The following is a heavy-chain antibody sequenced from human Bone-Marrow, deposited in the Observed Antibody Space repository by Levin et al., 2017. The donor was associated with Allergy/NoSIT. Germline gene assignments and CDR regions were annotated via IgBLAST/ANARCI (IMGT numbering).Heavy chain of an antibody. V-gene: IGHV3-15*01. J-gene: IGHJ4*02. CDR2: IKSKPHGGTS. CDR3: TKDRPLTSGGVIAF. Sequence: GESLKISCAASGLTFRDAWMTWVRQAPGKGLEWVGHIKSKPHGGTSDYGAPVKGRFTISRDDSKNTVYLEMNSLKTDDTALYYCTKDRPLTSGGVIAFWGQGTMVTVSS. CDR1: GLTFRDAW. D-gene: IGHD3-16*02.